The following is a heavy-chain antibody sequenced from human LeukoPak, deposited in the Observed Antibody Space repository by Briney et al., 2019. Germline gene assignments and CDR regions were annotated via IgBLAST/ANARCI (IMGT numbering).Heavy chain of an antibody. D-gene: IGHD2-15*01. CDR3: ARDLVVVVAATYGMDV. J-gene: IGHJ6*02. V-gene: IGHV4-38-2*02. CDR1: GYSISSGYY. CDR2: IYHSGST. Sequence: SETLSLTCTVSGYSISSGYYWGWIRQPPGKGLEWIGSIYHSGSTYYNPSLKSRVTISVDTSKNQFSLKLSSVTAADTAVYYCARDLVVVVAATYGMDVWGQGTTVTVSS.